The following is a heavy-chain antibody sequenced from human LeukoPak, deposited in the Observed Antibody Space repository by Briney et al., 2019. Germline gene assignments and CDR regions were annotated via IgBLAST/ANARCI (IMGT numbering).Heavy chain of an antibody. CDR2: ISSSGSTI. V-gene: IGHV3-11*01. CDR1: GFTFSDYY. D-gene: IGHD5-24*01. CDR3: ARTLRWLQDPVYYGMDV. Sequence: GGSLRLSCAASGFTFSDYYMSWIRQAPGKGLEWVSYISSSGSTIYYADSVKGRFTISRDNAKNSLYLQMNSLRAEDTAVYHCARTLRWLQDPVYYGMDVWGQGTTVTVSS. J-gene: IGHJ6*02.